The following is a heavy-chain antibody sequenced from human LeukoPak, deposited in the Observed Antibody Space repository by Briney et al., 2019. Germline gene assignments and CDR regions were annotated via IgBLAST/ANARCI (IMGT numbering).Heavy chain of an antibody. CDR1: GFTFSSYS. Sequence: GGSLRLSCAAPGFTFSSYSMNWVRQAPGKGLEWVSYISSSSSTIYYADSVKGRFTISRDNAKNSLYLQMNSLRDEDTAVYYCARDRHSSSWSYYFDYWGQGTLVTVSS. V-gene: IGHV3-48*02. CDR2: ISSSSSTI. CDR3: ARDRHSSSWSYYFDY. J-gene: IGHJ4*02. D-gene: IGHD6-13*01.